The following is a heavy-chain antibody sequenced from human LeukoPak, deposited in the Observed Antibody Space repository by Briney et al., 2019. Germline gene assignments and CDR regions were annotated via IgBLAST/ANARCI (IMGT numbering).Heavy chain of an antibody. J-gene: IGHJ5*02. V-gene: IGHV4-34*01. CDR3: ARGGVEMATIRRIPSANWFDP. CDR1: GGSFSGYY. D-gene: IGHD5-24*01. Sequence: PSETLSLTCAVYGGSFSGYYWSWIRQPPGKGLEWIGEINHSGSTNYNPSLKSRVTISVDTSKNQFSLKLSSVTAADTAVYYCARGGVEMATIRRIPSANWFDPWGQGTLVTVSS. CDR2: INHSGST.